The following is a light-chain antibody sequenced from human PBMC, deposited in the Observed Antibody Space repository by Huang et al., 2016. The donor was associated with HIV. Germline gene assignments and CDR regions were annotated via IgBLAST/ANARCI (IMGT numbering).Light chain of an antibody. J-gene: IGKJ1*01. CDR2: GAS. CDR3: QQYNNWPQT. V-gene: IGKV3-15*01. CDR1: QSVSSN. Sequence: EIVMTQSPATLSVSPGERATLSCRGSQSVSSNLAWYQQKPGQAPRLLIYGASTRATGVPARFSGSGSGTEFTLAISSLQSEDFVIYYCQQYNNWPQTFGQGTRVEIK.